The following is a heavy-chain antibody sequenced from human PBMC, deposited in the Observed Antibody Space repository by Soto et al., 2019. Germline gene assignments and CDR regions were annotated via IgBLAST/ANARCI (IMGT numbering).Heavy chain of an antibody. CDR1: GFTFSSNS. V-gene: IGHV3-21*01. CDR3: ARGFKYYYGSGKDDAFDI. Sequence: GGSLRLSCAAAGFTFSSNSMYRVRQAPGKGLEWVSSISSSSDYIYYGDSVKGRFAISRDNAKKSLYLQMDSLRAEDTAVYYCARGFKYYYGSGKDDAFDIWGQGTMVTVSS. J-gene: IGHJ3*02. CDR2: ISSSSDYI. D-gene: IGHD3-10*01.